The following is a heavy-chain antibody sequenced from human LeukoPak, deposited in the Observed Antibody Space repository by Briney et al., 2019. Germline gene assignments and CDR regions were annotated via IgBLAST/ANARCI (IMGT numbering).Heavy chain of an antibody. D-gene: IGHD4-17*01. Sequence: GRSLRLSCVASGFTFSRHALHWVRQAPGKGLEWVAVISYDGSSEHYADSVKGRFTISRDNSKNTLYLQMNSLRGEDTAMYFCARVAVTTWTYYYMDVWGKGTTVTVSS. CDR1: GFTFSRHA. CDR3: ARVAVTTWTYYYMDV. V-gene: IGHV3-30*04. CDR2: ISYDGSSE. J-gene: IGHJ6*03.